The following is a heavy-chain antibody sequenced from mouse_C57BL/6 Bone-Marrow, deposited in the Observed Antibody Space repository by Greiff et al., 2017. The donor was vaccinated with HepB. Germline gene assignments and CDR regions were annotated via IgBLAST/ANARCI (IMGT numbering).Heavy chain of an antibody. Sequence: EVKLMESGEGLVKPGGSLKLSCAASGFTFSSYAMSWVRQTPEKRLEWVAYISSGGDYIYYADTVKGRFTISRDNARNTLYRQMSSLKSEDTAMYYCTREDDYDGYYFDYWGQGTTLTVSS. V-gene: IGHV5-9-1*02. CDR3: TREDDYDGYYFDY. D-gene: IGHD2-4*01. J-gene: IGHJ2*01. CDR1: GFTFSSYA. CDR2: ISSGGDYI.